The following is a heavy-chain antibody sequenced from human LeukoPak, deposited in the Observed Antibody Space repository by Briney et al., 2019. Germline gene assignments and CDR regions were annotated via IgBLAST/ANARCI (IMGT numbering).Heavy chain of an antibody. CDR2: IIPILGIA. D-gene: IGHD2-21*01. V-gene: IGHV1-69*04. CDR3: ARDPLFRSWNQYYFDY. J-gene: IGHJ4*02. Sequence: GASVKVSCKASGGTFSSYAISWVRQAPGQGLERMGRIIPILGIANYAQKFQGRVTITADKSTSTAYMELSSLRSEDTAVYYCARDPLFRSWNQYYFDYWGQGTLVTVSS. CDR1: GGTFSSYA.